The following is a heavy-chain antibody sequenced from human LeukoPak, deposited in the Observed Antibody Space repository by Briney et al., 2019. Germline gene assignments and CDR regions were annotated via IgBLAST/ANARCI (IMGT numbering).Heavy chain of an antibody. Sequence: GGSLRLSCAASGFTVSSNYMSWVRQAPGKGLEWVSVIYSGDSTYYADPVKGRFTISRDNSKNTLYLQVTSLRAEDTAVYYCARHGSMTLIRGRLRYYYMDVWGKGTTVTISS. J-gene: IGHJ6*03. CDR2: IYSGDST. D-gene: IGHD3-10*01. CDR1: GFTVSSNY. V-gene: IGHV3-53*01. CDR3: ARHGSMTLIRGRLRYYYMDV.